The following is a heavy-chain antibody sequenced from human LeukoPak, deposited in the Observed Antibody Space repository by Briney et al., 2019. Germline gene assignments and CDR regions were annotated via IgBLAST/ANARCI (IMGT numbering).Heavy chain of an antibody. V-gene: IGHV3-30*02. CDR3: AKQKMSGAYLPDQ. J-gene: IGHJ4*02. CDR1: GFTFSTAW. CDR2: SLFDGSST. Sequence: GGSLRLSCAASGFTFSTAWMSWVRQIPGKGLEWLAFSLFDGSSTKYADSVKGRFTISRDNSKNTLYLQMNTLRIDDTGVYYCAKQKMSGAYLPDQWGQGIQVTVSS. D-gene: IGHD3-10*01.